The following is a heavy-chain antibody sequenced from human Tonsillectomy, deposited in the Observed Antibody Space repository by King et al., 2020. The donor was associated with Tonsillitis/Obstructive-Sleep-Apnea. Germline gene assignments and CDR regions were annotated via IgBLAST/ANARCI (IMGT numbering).Heavy chain of an antibody. D-gene: IGHD3-16*02. CDR3: AREYYDYIWGSYRIPDWFDP. J-gene: IGHJ5*02. Sequence: VQLVESGSELTKPGASVKVSCKASGYTFTSYAMNWVRQAPGQVLEWMGWINTNTGNPTYAQGFTGRFVFSLDTSVSTAYLQFSSLKAEDTAVYYCAREYYDYIWGSYRIPDWFDPWGQGTLVTVSS. CDR2: INTNTGNP. V-gene: IGHV7-4-1*02. CDR1: GYTFTSYA.